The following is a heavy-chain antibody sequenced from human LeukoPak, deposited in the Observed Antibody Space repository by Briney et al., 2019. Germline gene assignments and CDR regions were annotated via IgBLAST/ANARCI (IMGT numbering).Heavy chain of an antibody. Sequence: PGGSLRLSCAASGFTFSSYAMHWVRQAPGKGLEWVSAISGSGGSTYYADSVKGRFTISRDNSKNTLYLQMNSLRAEDAAVYYCANQHQLLYSALDYWGQGTLVTVSS. D-gene: IGHD2-2*02. CDR1: GFTFSSYA. J-gene: IGHJ4*02. CDR3: ANQHQLLYSALDY. V-gene: IGHV3-23*01. CDR2: ISGSGGST.